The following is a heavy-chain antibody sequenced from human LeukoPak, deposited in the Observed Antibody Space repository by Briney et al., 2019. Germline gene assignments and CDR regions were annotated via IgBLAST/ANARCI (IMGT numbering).Heavy chain of an antibody. Sequence: ALVKVSCKASGYTFTSYGISWVRQAPGQGLEWMGWISAYNGNTNYAQKLQGRVTMTTDTSTSTAYMELRSLRSDDTAVYYCARDSSGGNAFDIWGQGTMVTVSS. D-gene: IGHD3-22*01. V-gene: IGHV1-18*01. J-gene: IGHJ3*02. CDR2: ISAYNGNT. CDR3: ARDSSGGNAFDI. CDR1: GYTFTSYG.